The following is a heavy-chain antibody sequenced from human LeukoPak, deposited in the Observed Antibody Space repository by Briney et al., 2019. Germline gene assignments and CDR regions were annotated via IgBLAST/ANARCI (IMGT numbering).Heavy chain of an antibody. V-gene: IGHV3-30*18. CDR1: GFTFSSYA. D-gene: IGHD3-10*01. CDR2: ISYDGSKK. J-gene: IGHJ1*01. CDR3: AKDFGYDSGTYATD. Sequence: GGSLRLSCAASGFTFSSYAMHWVRQAPGKGLEWVAVISYDGSKKYYADSVKGRFTISRDNSMNTLYLQMNSLRAEDTAVYYCAKDFGYDSGTYATDWGQGTLVTVSS.